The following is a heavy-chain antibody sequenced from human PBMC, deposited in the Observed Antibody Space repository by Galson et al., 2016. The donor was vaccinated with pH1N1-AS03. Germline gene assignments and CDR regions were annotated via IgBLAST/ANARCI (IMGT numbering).Heavy chain of an antibody. CDR1: GGSIENYY. V-gene: IGHV4-59*08. CDR2: IYFSGS. J-gene: IGHJ4*02. Sequence: TLSLTCTISGGSIENYYWTWIRQSPEKGLEWIGYIYFSGSKYNPSLKSRLTMSVDTSKNQFSLRLTSLTATDTAVYYCARMHDLLTGFDFWGRGMLVTVSS. D-gene: IGHD3-9*01. CDR3: ARMHDLLTGFDF.